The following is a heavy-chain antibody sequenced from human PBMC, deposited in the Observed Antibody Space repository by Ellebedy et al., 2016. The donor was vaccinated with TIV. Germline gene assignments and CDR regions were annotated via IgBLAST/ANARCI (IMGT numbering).Heavy chain of an antibody. CDR1: GFIFSDYY. D-gene: IGHD1-14*01. J-gene: IGHJ5*02. V-gene: IGHV3-11*01. Sequence: GGSLRLSCAASGFIFSDYYMIWIRQAPGKGLECVSYISSSGSPTYYADSVRGRFTISRDDAKNSLYLQMNSLRAEETAVYYCARDTRFIDHEHNWFDPWGQGTLVTVSS. CDR3: ARDTRFIDHEHNWFDP. CDR2: ISSSGSPT.